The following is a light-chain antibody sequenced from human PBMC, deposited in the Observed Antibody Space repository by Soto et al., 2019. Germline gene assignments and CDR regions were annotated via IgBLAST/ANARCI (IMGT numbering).Light chain of an antibody. V-gene: IGLV2-14*01. Sequence: QSALTQPASVSGSPGQSITISCTGSSSDVGAYDYVSWYQQHPGKAPKLMIYEVRNRPSGVSNRFSGSKSGNTASLTISGLQAEDEADYYCSSYTISSTLLYVFGTGTKLTVL. CDR1: SSDVGAYDY. J-gene: IGLJ1*01. CDR2: EVR. CDR3: SSYTISSTLLYV.